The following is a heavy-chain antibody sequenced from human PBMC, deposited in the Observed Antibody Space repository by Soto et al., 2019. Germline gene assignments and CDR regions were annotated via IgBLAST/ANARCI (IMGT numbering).Heavy chain of an antibody. V-gene: IGHV1-18*01. CDR1: GYTFTSYG. J-gene: IGHJ5*02. D-gene: IGHD3-3*01. Sequence: ASLKVSWKASGYTFTSYGISWVRQAPGQGLEWMGWISAYNGNTNYAQKLQGRVTMTTDTSTSTAYMELRSLRSDDTAVYYCARLRSPAWFDPWGQGTLVTVSS. CDR2: ISAYNGNT. CDR3: ARLRSPAWFDP.